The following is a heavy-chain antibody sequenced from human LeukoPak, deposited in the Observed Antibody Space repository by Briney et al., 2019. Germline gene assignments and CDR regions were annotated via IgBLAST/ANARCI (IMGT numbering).Heavy chain of an antibody. CDR1: GFTFSSYA. CDR3: ARDVKAELSPFDY. D-gene: IGHD1-7*01. Sequence: GGSLRLSCAASGFTFSSYAMSWVRQAPGKGLEWVSAISGSGGSTYYADSVKGRFTISRDNAKNSLYLQMNSLRAEDTALYYCARDVKAELSPFDYWGQGTLVTVSS. CDR2: ISGSGGST. V-gene: IGHV3-23*01. J-gene: IGHJ4*02.